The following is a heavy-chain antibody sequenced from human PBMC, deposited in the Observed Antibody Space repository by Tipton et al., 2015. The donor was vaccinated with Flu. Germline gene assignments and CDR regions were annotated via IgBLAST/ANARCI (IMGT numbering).Heavy chain of an antibody. CDR1: GGTFSSYA. V-gene: IGHV1-69*11. CDR2: NNPILGTA. Sequence: QSGAEVKKPRSSVKVSCKASGGTFSSYAISWVRQAPGQGLEWMGRNNPILGTANYAQKFQGRVTITADESTSTAYMELSSLRSEDTAVYYCASPPGRGSYYVRLYYWGQGTLVTVSS. J-gene: IGHJ4*02. CDR3: ASPPGRGSYYVRLYY. D-gene: IGHD1-26*01.